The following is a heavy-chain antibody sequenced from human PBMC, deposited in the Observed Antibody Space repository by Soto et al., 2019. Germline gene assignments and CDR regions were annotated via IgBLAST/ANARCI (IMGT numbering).Heavy chain of an antibody. CDR3: ARVSDTAMGSWLDD. V-gene: IGHV1-69*01. J-gene: IGHJ5*02. CDR2: IIPIFGTG. D-gene: IGHD5-18*01. CDR1: GGTFSSYA. Sequence: QVQLVQSGAEAKKPGSSVKVSCKATGGTFSSYAISWVRQPPGQGLEWMGGIIPIFGTGIYAQKFQGRVTITADESTSTAYMELSSLRSEDTAVYYCARVSDTAMGSWLDDWGQRTLVTVSS.